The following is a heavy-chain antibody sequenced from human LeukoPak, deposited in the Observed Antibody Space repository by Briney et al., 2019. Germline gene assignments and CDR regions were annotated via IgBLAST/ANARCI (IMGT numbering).Heavy chain of an antibody. V-gene: IGHV4-59*01. CDR3: ARGSSGYYYS. D-gene: IGHD3-22*01. CDR2: VSNSGST. CDR1: GGSISSYF. Sequence: SETLSLTYIVSGGSISSYFWSWIRQPPGKGLEWIGYVSNSGSTNYNPSLKSRVTISADTSKNQFSLKLSSVTAADTAVYYCARGSSGYYYSWGQGTLVTVSS. J-gene: IGHJ4*02.